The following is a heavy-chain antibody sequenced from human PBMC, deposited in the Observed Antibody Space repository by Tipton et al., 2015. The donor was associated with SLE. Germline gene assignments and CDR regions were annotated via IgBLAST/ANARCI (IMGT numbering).Heavy chain of an antibody. J-gene: IGHJ6*03. D-gene: IGHD1-26*01. CDR2: IYHSGST. CDR1: GYSISSGYY. Sequence: LRLSCAVSGYSISSGYYWGWIRQPPGKGLEWIGSIYHSGSTYYNPSLKSRVTISVDTSKNQFSLKLSSVTAADTAVYYCASGNYYYMDVWGKGTTVTVSS. CDR3: ASGNYYYMDV. V-gene: IGHV4-38-2*01.